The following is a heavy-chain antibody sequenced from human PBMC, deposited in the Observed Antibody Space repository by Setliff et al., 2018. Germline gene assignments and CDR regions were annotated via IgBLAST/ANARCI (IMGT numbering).Heavy chain of an antibody. CDR2: IYIYSSGTT. V-gene: IGHV4-61*10. CDR3: VREGYSEYFQD. CDR1: GDSLSSGPYY. D-gene: IGHD1-1*01. J-gene: IGHJ1*01. Sequence: SETLSLTCTVSGDSLSSGPYYWTWVRQPAGKGLEWIGHIYIYSSGTTNYSPSLKSRVTISADTSKNQFSLTLSSVTAADTAVYYCVREGYSEYFQDWGRGTLVTVSS.